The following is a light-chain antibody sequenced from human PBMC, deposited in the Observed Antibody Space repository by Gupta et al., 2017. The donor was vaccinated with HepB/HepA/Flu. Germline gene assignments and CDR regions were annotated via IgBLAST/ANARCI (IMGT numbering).Light chain of an antibody. J-gene: IGKJ3*01. Sequence: DIQMTQSPSSLSASVGERVTITCRASQSISTSLNWYQQKLGKAPKSLIYSTSSSESGVPSRFSGSGSGTDFTLTISSLQPEDFATYYCQQTYSTPYTFGPGTKVDIK. CDR3: QQTYSTPYT. CDR1: QSISTS. V-gene: IGKV1-39*01. CDR2: STS.